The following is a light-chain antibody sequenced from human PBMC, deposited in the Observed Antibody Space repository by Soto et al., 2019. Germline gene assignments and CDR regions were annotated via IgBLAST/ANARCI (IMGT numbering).Light chain of an antibody. CDR1: SSNIGTNY. CDR2: SNT. J-gene: IGLJ2*01. Sequence: QSVLTQPPSASGTPGQRVTISCSGSSSNIGTNYVYWYQKLPGAAPKLLIFSNTGRPSGVPDRFSGSRSGTSASLAISGLRSEDEADYYCATWDGSLSGVVFGGGTKVTVL. V-gene: IGLV1-47*02. CDR3: ATWDGSLSGVV.